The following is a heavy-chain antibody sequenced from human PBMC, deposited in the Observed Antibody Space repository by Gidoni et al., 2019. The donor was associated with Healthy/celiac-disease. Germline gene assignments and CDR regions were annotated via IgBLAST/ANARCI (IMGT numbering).Heavy chain of an antibody. J-gene: IGHJ2*01. CDR2: INAGNGNT. D-gene: IGHD2-15*01. V-gene: IGHV1-3*05. CDR3: ARPPRSAARSASDWYFDL. CDR1: GYTFTSYA. Sequence: QVQLVQSGAEEKKPGASVKVSCKASGYTFTSYAMHWVRQAPGQRLEWMGWINAGNGNTKYSQKFQGRVTITRDTSASTAYMELSSLRSEDTAVYYCARPPRSAARSASDWYFDLWGRGTLVTVSS.